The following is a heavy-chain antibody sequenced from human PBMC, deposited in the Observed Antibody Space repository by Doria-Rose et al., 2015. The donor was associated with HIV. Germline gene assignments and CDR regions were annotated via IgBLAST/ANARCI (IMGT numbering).Heavy chain of an antibody. V-gene: IGHV2-26*01. CDR3: ARIKSSRWYHKYYFDF. D-gene: IGHD6-13*01. CDR2: IFSDDER. Sequence: QITLKESGPVLVKPTETLTLTCTVSGISLSSPGMGVSWIRQPPGKALEWLANIFSDDERSYKTSLKSRPTISRATSKSQVVLTMTDMDPVDTATYYCARIKSSRWYHKYYFDFWGQGTLVIVSA. CDR1: GISLSSPGMG. J-gene: IGHJ4*02.